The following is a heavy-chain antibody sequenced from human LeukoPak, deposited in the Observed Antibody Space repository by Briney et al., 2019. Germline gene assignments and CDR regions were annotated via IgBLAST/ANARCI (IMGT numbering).Heavy chain of an antibody. CDR3: ARVAVPDFLYSEYMDF. CDR1: GYSFTNYA. J-gene: IGHJ6*03. CDR2: INPNTGNT. Sequence: ASVKVSYKASGYSFTNYAITWVRQATGQGLEWVGWINPNTGNTVYAPKFQGRVTMTSDTSISTAYMDLSSLRFEDTAVYYCARVAVPDFLYSEYMDFWAKGSTVTVSS. D-gene: IGHD1-26*01. V-gene: IGHV1-8*01.